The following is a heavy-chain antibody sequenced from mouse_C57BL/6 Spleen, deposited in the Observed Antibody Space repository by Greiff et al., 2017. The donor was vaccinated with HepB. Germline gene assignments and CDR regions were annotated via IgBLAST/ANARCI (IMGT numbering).Heavy chain of an antibody. Sequence: EVMLVESGGGLVKPGGSLKLSCAASGFTFSDYGMHWVRQAPEKGLEWVAYISSGSSTIYYADTVKVGFTISRDNAKNTLFLQMTSLRSEDTDMYCCARGSSFRYYCDYWGQGTTLTVSS. CDR1: GFTFSDYG. V-gene: IGHV5-17*01. CDR2: ISSGSSTI. D-gene: IGHD1-1*01. CDR3: ARGSSFRYYCDY. J-gene: IGHJ2*01.